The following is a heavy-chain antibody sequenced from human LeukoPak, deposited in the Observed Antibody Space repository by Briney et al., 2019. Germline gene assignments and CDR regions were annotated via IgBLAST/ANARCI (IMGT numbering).Heavy chain of an antibody. CDR2: ISGSGGST. J-gene: IGHJ3*02. Sequence: GGSLRLSCAASGFTFSSYAMSWVRQAPGKGLEWVSAISGSGGSTYYADSVKGRFTISRDNAKNSLYLQMNSLRAEDTAVYYCARDKFYDGGAFDIWGQGTMVTVSS. D-gene: IGHD3-3*01. V-gene: IGHV3-23*01. CDR1: GFTFSSYA. CDR3: ARDKFYDGGAFDI.